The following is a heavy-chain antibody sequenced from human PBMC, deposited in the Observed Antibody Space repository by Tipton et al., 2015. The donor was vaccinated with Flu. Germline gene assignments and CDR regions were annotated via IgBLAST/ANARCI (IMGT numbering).Heavy chain of an antibody. CDR1: GDSVSSNSAA. Sequence: GLVKPSQTLSPTCAISGDSVSSNSAAWNWIRQSPSRGLEWLGRTYYRSKWYNDYAVSVKSRITINPDTSKNQFSLQLNSVTPEDTAVYYCAREGIAAAGTDYYYYMDVWGKGTTVTVSS. CDR3: AREGIAAAGTDYYYYMDV. D-gene: IGHD6-13*01. V-gene: IGHV6-1*01. CDR2: TYYRSKWYN. J-gene: IGHJ6*03.